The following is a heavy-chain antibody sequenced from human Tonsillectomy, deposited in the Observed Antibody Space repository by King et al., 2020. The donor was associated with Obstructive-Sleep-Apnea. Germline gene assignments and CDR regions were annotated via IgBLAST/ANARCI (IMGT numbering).Heavy chain of an antibody. CDR3: ARLVTIFGVVIERFDY. Sequence: QLQESGPGLVKPAQTLSLTCAVSGGSISSGGYSWTWIRQPPGKGLEWMGYIYSSGSTYYNPSLKSRVTISVDTSKNHFSLNLSSVTAADTAVYYCARLVTIFGVVIERFDYWGQGTLVTVSS. CDR2: IYSSGST. V-gene: IGHV4-30-4*07. D-gene: IGHD3-3*01. J-gene: IGHJ4*02. CDR1: GGSISSGGYS.